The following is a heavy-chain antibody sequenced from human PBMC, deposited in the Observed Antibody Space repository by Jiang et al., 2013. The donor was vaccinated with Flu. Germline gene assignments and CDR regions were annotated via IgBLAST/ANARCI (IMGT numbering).Heavy chain of an antibody. D-gene: IGHD6-13*01. CDR3: ARDPFPHRWYSSSWY. V-gene: IGHV4-61*02. Sequence: GPGLVKPSQTLSLTCTVPGGSISSGSYYWSWIRQPAGKGLEWIGRIYTSGSTNYNPSLKSRVTISVDTSKNQFSLKLSSVTAADTAVYYCARDPFPHRWYSSSWY. J-gene: IGHJ2*01. CDR2: IYTSGST. CDR1: GGSISSGSYY.